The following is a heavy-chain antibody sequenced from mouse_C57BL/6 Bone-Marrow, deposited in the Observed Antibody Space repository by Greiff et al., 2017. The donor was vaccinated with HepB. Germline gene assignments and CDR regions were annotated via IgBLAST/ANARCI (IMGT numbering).Heavy chain of an antibody. J-gene: IGHJ2*01. V-gene: IGHV5-17*01. D-gene: IGHD1-1*01. CDR3: ARLGYGDYY. CDR1: GFTFSDYG. Sequence: EVKVVESGGGLVKPGGSLKLSCAASGFTFSDYGMHWVRQAPENGLEWVAYISSGSSTNYYADTVKGRFTISSDNAKNTLFLQMTSLGSEDTAMYYGARLGYGDYYRGQGITLTVSS. CDR2: ISSGSSTN.